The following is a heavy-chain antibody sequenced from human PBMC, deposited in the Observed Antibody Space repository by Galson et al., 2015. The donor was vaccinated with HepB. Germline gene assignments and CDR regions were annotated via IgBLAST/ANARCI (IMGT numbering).Heavy chain of an antibody. J-gene: IGHJ4*02. V-gene: IGHV4-59*01. CDR1: GGSISSYY. D-gene: IGHD3-9*01. Sequence: TLSLTCTVSGGSISSYYWSWIRQPPGKGLEWIGYIYYSGSTNYNPSLKSRVTISVDTSKNQFSLKLSSVTAADTAVYYCARGGYYDILTGYYFAIFDYWGQGTLVTVSS. CDR2: IYYSGST. CDR3: ARGGYYDILTGYYFAIFDY.